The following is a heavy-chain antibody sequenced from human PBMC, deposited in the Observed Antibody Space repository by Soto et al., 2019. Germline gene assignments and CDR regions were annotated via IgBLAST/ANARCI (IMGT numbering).Heavy chain of an antibody. Sequence: QVQLVQSGAEVKKPGASVKVSCKASGYTFTSYGISWVRQAPGQGLEWMGWISAYNGNTNYAQKLQGRVTMTTDTSTSTAYMELRSLRSDDTAVYYCARSLRVDGSWAYCYYMDVWGKGTTVTVAS. CDR1: GYTFTSYG. D-gene: IGHD6-13*01. CDR2: ISAYNGNT. CDR3: ARSLRVDGSWAYCYYMDV. V-gene: IGHV1-18*01. J-gene: IGHJ6*03.